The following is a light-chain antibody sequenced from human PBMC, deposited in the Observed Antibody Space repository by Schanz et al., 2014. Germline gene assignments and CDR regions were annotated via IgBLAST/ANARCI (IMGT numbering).Light chain of an antibody. CDR1: QSISSY. V-gene: IGKV1-39*01. Sequence: DIQMTQSPSSLSASVGDSVTITCRASQSISSYLNWYQQKPGKAPNLLIYSASSLQSGVPSRFSGSGSGTDFTLTIISLQPEDFATYYCQQSYSVPYTFGQGTKLEIK. CDR3: QQSYSVPYT. CDR2: SAS. J-gene: IGKJ2*01.